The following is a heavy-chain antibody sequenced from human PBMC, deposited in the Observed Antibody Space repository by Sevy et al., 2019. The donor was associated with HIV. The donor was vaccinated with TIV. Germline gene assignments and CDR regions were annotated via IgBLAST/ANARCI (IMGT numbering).Heavy chain of an antibody. J-gene: IGHJ6*02. CDR1: GFSFSTYA. V-gene: IGHV3-21*06. D-gene: IGHD2-8*02. CDR2: VSSSSTYI. Sequence: GGSLRLSCAASGFSFSTYAMNWVRQAPGKGLEWVSSVSSSSTYIYYSDSVKGRFTISRDNAKNSMYLQMNSLRAEDTAVYYCAGDLCTGGVCPRWGYYYYGMDVWGQGTTVTVSS. CDR3: AGDLCTGGVCPRWGYYYYGMDV.